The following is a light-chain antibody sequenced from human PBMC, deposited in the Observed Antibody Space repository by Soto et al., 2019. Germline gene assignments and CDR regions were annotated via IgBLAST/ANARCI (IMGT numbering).Light chain of an antibody. CDR1: QSVSSN. Sequence: EIVMTQSPATLSVSPGERATLSCRASQSVSSNLAWYQQKPGQAPRLLIYGASTRATGIPARFSGSGSGKECTLTISSLQSEDFAVYYCQQYNNWPRTFGQGTKVEIK. CDR3: QQYNNWPRT. V-gene: IGKV3-15*01. CDR2: GAS. J-gene: IGKJ1*01.